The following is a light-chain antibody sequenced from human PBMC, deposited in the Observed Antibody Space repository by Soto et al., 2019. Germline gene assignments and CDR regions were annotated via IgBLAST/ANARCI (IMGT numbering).Light chain of an antibody. CDR3: SSYAGSSNV. V-gene: IGLV2-8*01. CDR2: EVN. CDR1: SSDVGGYNY. Sequence: QSVLTQPPSASGSPGQSVAISCTGTSSDVGGYNYVSWYQQHPGKAPKLMIYEVNKRPSGVPGRFSGSKSGNTASLTVSGLQAEDEADYYCSSYAGSSNVFGTGTKVTV. J-gene: IGLJ1*01.